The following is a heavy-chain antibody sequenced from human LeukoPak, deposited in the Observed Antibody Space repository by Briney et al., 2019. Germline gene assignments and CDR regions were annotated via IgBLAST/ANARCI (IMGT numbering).Heavy chain of an antibody. J-gene: IGHJ4*02. CDR1: GFTFSSYW. CDR2: IKQDGSEK. Sequence: PGGSLRLSCAASGFTFSSYWMHWVRQAPGKGLEWVANIKQDGSEKYYVDSVKGRFTISRDNPKNSLYLQMNSLRAEDTAMYFCASHSVGVLPIATFDYWGQGTPVTVSS. V-gene: IGHV3-7*01. D-gene: IGHD2-2*01. CDR3: ASHSVGVLPIATFDY.